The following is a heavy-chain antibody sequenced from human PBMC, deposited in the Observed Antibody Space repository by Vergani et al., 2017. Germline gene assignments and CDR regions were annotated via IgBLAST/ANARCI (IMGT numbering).Heavy chain of an antibody. J-gene: IGHJ6*02. CDR3: ARGRFLRGRYVMDV. Sequence: QVQLQQWGAGLLKPSETLSLTCAVYGGSFSGYYWSWIRQPPGKGLEWIGEINHSGSTNYNPSLKSRVTISVDTSKNQFSLKLSSVTAADTAVYYCARGRFLRGRYVMDVWGQGTTVTVSS. CDR1: GGSFSGYY. D-gene: IGHD3-10*01. V-gene: IGHV4-34*01. CDR2: INHSGST.